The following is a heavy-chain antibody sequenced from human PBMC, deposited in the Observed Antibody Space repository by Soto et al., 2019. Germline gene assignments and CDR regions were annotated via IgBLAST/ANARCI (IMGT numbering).Heavy chain of an antibody. CDR1: GYTFTSYG. J-gene: IGHJ6*02. D-gene: IGHD2-15*01. Sequence: VEVSCKASGYTFTSYGISCVRQAPVQGLDWMGWISAYNGNTKYAQDLQGRVTMTTDTSTSTAYMELRSLRSDDTAMYYCARFSGGSYNTYYFYYGMDVWGQGTTVTVSS. CDR3: ARFSGGSYNTYYFYYGMDV. CDR2: ISAYNGNT. V-gene: IGHV1-18*04.